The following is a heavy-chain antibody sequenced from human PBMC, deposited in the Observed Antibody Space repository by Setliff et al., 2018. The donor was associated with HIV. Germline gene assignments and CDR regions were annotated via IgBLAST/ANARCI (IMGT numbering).Heavy chain of an antibody. D-gene: IGHD1-26*01. V-gene: IGHV4-4*08. Sequence: PSETLSLTCSVSGISINGYYWSWIRQSPRTRLEWIGYVSSIGNTNYNPSLKSRVTISVDTSKNQFSLQLNSVTAADTAVYYCARHVRWELVATSTFFYYYMDVWGKGTTVTVPS. CDR3: ARHVRWELVATSTFFYYYMDV. CDR2: VSSIGNT. CDR1: GISINGYY. J-gene: IGHJ6*03.